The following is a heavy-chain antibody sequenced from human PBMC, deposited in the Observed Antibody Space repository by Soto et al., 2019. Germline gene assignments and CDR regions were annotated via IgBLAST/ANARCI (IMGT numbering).Heavy chain of an antibody. V-gene: IGHV3-23*01. D-gene: IGHD6-19*01. CDR3: AKDRHSSGWYEWDYFDY. J-gene: IGHJ4*02. CDR1: GFTFSSYA. Sequence: PGGSLRLSCAASGFTFSSYAMSWVRQAPGKGLEWVSAISGSGGSTYYADSVKGRFTISRDNSKNTLYLQMNSLRAEDTAVYYCAKDRHSSGWYEWDYFDYWGQGTLVTVSS. CDR2: ISGSGGST.